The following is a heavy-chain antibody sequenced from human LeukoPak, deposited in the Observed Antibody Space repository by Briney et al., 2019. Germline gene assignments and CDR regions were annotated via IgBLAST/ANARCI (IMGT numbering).Heavy chain of an antibody. J-gene: IGHJ5*02. CDR3: AAVAGISYNWFDP. V-gene: IGHV4-34*01. Sequence: SETLSLTCAVYGGSFSGYYWSWIRQPPGKGLEWIGEINHSGSTNYNPSLKSRVTISVDTSKNRFSLKLSSVTAADTAVYYCAAVAGISYNWFDPWDQGTLVTVSS. CDR2: INHSGST. CDR1: GGSFSGYY. D-gene: IGHD6-19*01.